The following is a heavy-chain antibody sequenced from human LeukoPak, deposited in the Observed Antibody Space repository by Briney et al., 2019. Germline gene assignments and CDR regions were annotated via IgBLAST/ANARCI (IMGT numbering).Heavy chain of an antibody. Sequence: SVKVSCKASGYIFTDYAIQWVRQAPGQGLEWMGWINAGNGKTKYSQKFQGRVTITRDTSASTAYMEVSGLRSDDTAVYYCARARWTSTVTTYYLDFWGQGTLVTVSS. V-gene: IGHV1-3*01. CDR2: INAGNGKT. CDR3: ARARWTSTVTTYYLDF. J-gene: IGHJ4*02. D-gene: IGHD4-17*01. CDR1: GYIFTDYA.